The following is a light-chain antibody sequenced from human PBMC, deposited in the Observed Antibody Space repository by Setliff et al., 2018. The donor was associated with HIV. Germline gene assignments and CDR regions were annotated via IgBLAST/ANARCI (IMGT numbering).Light chain of an antibody. V-gene: IGLV2-14*03. Sequence: QSALTQPASVSGSPGQSITISCTGTSSDVGGYRYVSWYQQHPGKAPKLIIYEVRNRPSGVSNRFSASKSGNTASLTISGLQAEDEADYYCSSYATTGTVFGTGTKVTVL. CDR2: EVR. CDR3: SSYATTGTV. CDR1: SSDVGGYRY. J-gene: IGLJ1*01.